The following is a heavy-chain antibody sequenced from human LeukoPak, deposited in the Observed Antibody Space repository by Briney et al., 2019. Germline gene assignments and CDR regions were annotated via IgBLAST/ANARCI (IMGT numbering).Heavy chain of an antibody. J-gene: IGHJ4*02. CDR2: IYTGGST. CDR3: ARDSYYGAAGIDY. Sequence: SETLSLTCTVSGGSISSGSYYWSWIRQPAGKGLEWIGRIYTGGSTNYNPSLKSRVTISVDTSKNQFSLKLSSVTAADTAVYYCARDSYYGAAGIDYWGQGTLVTVSS. D-gene: IGHD3-10*01. V-gene: IGHV4-61*02. CDR1: GGSISSGSYY.